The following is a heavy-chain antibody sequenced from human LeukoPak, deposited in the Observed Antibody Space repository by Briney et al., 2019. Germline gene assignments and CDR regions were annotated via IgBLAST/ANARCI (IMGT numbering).Heavy chain of an antibody. CDR3: AREVIRAVADY. CDR2: ISYDGSNK. V-gene: IGHV3-30-3*01. D-gene: IGHD6-19*01. Sequence: GRSLRLSCAASGFTFSSYAMHWVRQAPGKGLEWVAVISYDGSNKYYADSVKGRFTISRDNSKNTLYLQMNSLRAEDTAVYYCAREVIRAVADYWGQGTLVTVSS. J-gene: IGHJ4*02. CDR1: GFTFSSYA.